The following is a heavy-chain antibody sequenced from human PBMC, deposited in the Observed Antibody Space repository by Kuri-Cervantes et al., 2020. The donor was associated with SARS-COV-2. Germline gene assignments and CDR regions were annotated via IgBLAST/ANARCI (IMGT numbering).Heavy chain of an antibody. CDR3: AGGPNERKYYFDY. J-gene: IGHJ4*02. Sequence: ASVKVSCKASGYTFTGYYMHWVRQAPGQGLEWMGWINPNSGGTNYAQKLQGRVTMTTDTSTSTAYMELRSLRSDDTAVYYCAGGPNERKYYFDYWGQGTLVTVSS. CDR2: INPNSGGT. D-gene: IGHD1-1*01. CDR1: GYTFTGYY. V-gene: IGHV1-2*02.